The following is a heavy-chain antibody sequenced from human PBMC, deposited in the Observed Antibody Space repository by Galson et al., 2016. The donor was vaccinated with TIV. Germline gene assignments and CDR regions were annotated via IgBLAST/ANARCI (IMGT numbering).Heavy chain of an antibody. D-gene: IGHD3-16*01. Sequence: ETLSLTCTVSGGSISSSTNYWGWIRQPPGKGLEWIGSIYYSGSASYNPSLKSRVTISVDTSKNQFSLKLSSVTAAGTAVYYCATGGQGFGTFDYWGQGTLITVSS. CDR3: ATGGQGFGTFDY. CDR1: GGSISSSTNY. V-gene: IGHV4-39*01. J-gene: IGHJ4*02. CDR2: IYYSGSA.